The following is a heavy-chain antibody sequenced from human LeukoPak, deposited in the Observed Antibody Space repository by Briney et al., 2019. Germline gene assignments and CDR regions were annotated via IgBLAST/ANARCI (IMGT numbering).Heavy chain of an antibody. V-gene: IGHV1-69*04. Sequence: SVKVSCKASGGTFSSYAISWVRQAPGQGLEWMGRIIPILGIANYAQKFQGRVTVTADKSTSTAYMELSSLRSEDTAVYYCARDGFGSGSSSTLTGWGQGTLVTVSS. J-gene: IGHJ4*02. CDR1: GGTFSSYA. CDR2: IIPILGIA. CDR3: ARDGFGSGSSSTLTG. D-gene: IGHD3-10*01.